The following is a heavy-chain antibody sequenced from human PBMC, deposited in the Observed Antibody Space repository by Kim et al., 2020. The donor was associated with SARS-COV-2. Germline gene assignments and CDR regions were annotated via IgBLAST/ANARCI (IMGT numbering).Heavy chain of an antibody. CDR1: GFTFSNAW. V-gene: IGHV3-15*01. CDR2: IKSKTDGGTT. CDR3: TTAEELERLYYYYYGMDV. Sequence: GGSLRLSCAASGFTFSNAWMSWVRQAPGKGLEWVGRIKSKTDGGTTDYAAPVKGRFTISRDDSKNTLYLQMNSLKTEDTAVYYCTTAEELERLYYYYYGMDVWGQGTTVTVSS. D-gene: IGHD1-1*01. J-gene: IGHJ6*02.